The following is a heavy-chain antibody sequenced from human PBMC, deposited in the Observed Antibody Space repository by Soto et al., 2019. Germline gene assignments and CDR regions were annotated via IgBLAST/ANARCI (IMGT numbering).Heavy chain of an antibody. D-gene: IGHD1-26*01. J-gene: IGHJ4*02. V-gene: IGHV4-39*01. CDR3: ASHPFGRYAFDH. CDR2: VFYTGSP. CDR1: GASINSNVHY. Sequence: SETLSLTCTVSGASINSNVHYWGWVRQSPGKGLEWIASVFYTGSPYHNPSLESRVSISVDTSDNQFSLKVTSVTAADTGIYYCASHPFGRYAFDHWGQGTLVT.